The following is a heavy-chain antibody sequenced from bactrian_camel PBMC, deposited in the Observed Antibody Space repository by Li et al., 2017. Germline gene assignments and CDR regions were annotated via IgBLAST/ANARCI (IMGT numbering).Heavy chain of an antibody. V-gene: IGHV3S26*01. D-gene: IGHD2*01. CDR1: RYTSQYFC. Sequence: VQLVESGGGSVQSGGSLRLSCAASRYTSQYFCMAWFRQTTGKEREEVAAIDEDGTTSYADSVKGRFIISKDNAKNTLYLQMNGLKPEDTAMYYCAAVSKGRRCSNGYCYCAWGEGTQVTVS. J-gene: IGHJ4*01. CDR3: AAVSKGRRCSNGYCYCA. CDR2: IDEDGTT.